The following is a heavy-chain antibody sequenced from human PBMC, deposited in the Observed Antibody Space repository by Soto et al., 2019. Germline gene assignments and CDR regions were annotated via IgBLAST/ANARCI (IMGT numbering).Heavy chain of an antibody. V-gene: IGHV3-23*01. CDR1: GFTFSSYA. J-gene: IGHJ4*02. D-gene: IGHD1-7*01. CDR3: AKDFQGAGTTRIFDY. CDR2: ISGSGGST. Sequence: GGSLRLSCAASGFTFSSYAMSWVRQAPGKGLEWVSAISGSGGSTYYADSVKGRFTISRDNSKNTLYLQMNSLRAEDTAVYYCAKDFQGAGTTRIFDYWGQGTLVTVSS.